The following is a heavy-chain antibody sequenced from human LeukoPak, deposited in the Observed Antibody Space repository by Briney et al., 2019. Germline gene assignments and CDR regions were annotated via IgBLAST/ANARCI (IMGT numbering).Heavy chain of an antibody. Sequence: SETLSLTCAVYGGSFSGYYWSWLRQPPGKGLEWIGEINHSGSTNYNPSLKSRVTISVDTSKNQFSLKLSSVTAADTAVYYCARSPYNSAFDIWGQGTMVTVSS. CDR3: ARSPYNSAFDI. J-gene: IGHJ3*02. CDR1: GGSFSGYY. V-gene: IGHV4-34*01. CDR2: INHSGST. D-gene: IGHD3-10*01.